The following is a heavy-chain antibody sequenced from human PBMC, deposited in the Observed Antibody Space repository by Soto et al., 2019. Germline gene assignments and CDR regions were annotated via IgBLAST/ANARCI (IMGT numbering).Heavy chain of an antibody. CDR2: IYTSGST. V-gene: IGHV4-4*07. CDR3: ARDGGYCSSTSCPAGP. J-gene: IGHJ5*02. CDR1: GGSISSYC. D-gene: IGHD2-2*01. Sequence: PSETLSLTCTVPGGSISSYCWSWIRQPAGKGLEWIGRIYTSGSTNYNPSLKSRVTMSVDTSKNRFSLNLSSVTAADTAVYYCARDGGYCSSTSCPAGPWGQGTLVTVS.